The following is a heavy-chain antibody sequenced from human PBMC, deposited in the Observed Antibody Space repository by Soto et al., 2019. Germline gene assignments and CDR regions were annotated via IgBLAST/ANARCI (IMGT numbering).Heavy chain of an antibody. J-gene: IGHJ3*02. D-gene: IGHD1-26*01. CDR1: GGSISTGGYY. CDR2: IYHSGMT. V-gene: IGHV4-31*03. Sequence: QVQLQESGPGLVKPSQTLSLTCTVSGGSISTGGYYWSWIRQHPGRGLEWIGYIYHSGMTFSNPSLQSRVAISIDTSKNKFCLKLSSVTAAETAVYYCATVRWELHDAFDIWGQGTMVSVSS. CDR3: ATVRWELHDAFDI.